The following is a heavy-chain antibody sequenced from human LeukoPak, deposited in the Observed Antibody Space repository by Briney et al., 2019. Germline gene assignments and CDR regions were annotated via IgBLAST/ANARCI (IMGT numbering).Heavy chain of an antibody. D-gene: IGHD6-6*01. J-gene: IGHJ4*02. Sequence: SETLSLTCAVCGGSFSGYYWSWIRQPPGKGLEWIGEINHSGSTNYNPSLKSRVTISVDTSKNQFSLKLSSVTAADTAVYYCASQRAYSSSVDYWGQGTLVTVSS. CDR1: GGSFSGYY. CDR3: ASQRAYSSSVDY. CDR2: INHSGST. V-gene: IGHV4-34*01.